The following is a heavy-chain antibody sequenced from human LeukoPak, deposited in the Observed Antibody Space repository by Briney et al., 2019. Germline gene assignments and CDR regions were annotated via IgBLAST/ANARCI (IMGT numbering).Heavy chain of an antibody. CDR2: ISYDGSNK. Sequence: GGSLRLSCAASGFTFSSYGMHCVRQAPGKGLEWVAVISYDGSNKYYADSVKGRFTISRDNSKNTLYLQMNSLRAEDTAVYYCAMVTTFDTWGQGTLVTVSS. J-gene: IGHJ5*02. CDR3: AMVTTFDT. D-gene: IGHD4-17*01. V-gene: IGHV3-30*03. CDR1: GFTFSSYG.